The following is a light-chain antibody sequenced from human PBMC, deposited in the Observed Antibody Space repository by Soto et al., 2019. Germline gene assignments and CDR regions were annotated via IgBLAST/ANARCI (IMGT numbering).Light chain of an antibody. V-gene: IGKV3-20*01. J-gene: IGKJ5*01. Sequence: EIVLTQSPGALSLCPGDRATLSCWASESIGDYLAWYQQRPGQAPRLLIYAASRRASGTPHRFSGSGSERAFTLAISGLEPADFGVYYCQQYVTSPSITFGQGTRLENK. CDR2: AAS. CDR3: QQYVTSPSIT. CDR1: ESIGDY.